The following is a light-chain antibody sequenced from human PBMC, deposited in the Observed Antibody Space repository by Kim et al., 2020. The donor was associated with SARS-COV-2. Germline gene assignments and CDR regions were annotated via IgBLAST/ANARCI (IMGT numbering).Light chain of an antibody. J-gene: IGLJ3*02. V-gene: IGLV1-47*01. CDR1: RANVGNSF. CDR3: ASWDDTLNSRL. CDR2: RND. Sequence: GQTVTISCSGGRANVGNSFVSWYRHLPGAAPRLLMYRNDQRPSAVPDRISGSKSGTSASLAISDLRSEDEADYFCASWDDTLNSRLFGGGTKVTVL.